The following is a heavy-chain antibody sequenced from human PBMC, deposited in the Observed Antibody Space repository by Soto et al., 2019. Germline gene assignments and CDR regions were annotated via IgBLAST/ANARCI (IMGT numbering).Heavy chain of an antibody. V-gene: IGHV1-46*01. CDR3: ARTYCSSTSCSFYYYYGMDV. Sequence: QVQLVQSGAEVKKPGASVKVSCKASGYTFTSYYMHWVRQAPGQGLEGMGIINPSGGSTSYAQKFQGRVTMTRDTSTSTVYMELSSLRSEDTAVYYCARTYCSSTSCSFYYYYGMDVWGQGTTVTVSS. CDR1: GYTFTSYY. J-gene: IGHJ6*02. D-gene: IGHD2-2*01. CDR2: INPSGGST.